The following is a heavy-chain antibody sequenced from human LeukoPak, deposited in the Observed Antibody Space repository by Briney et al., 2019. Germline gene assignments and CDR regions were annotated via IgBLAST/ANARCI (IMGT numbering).Heavy chain of an antibody. V-gene: IGHV3-23*01. CDR2: ISGTSDRT. D-gene: IGHD2-15*01. CDR3: AKEPICGGGSCYSRYFDY. Sequence: GGSLRLSCAASGFSFSSYAMNWVRQAPGKGLEWVSFISGTSDRTYYADSAKGRFTVSRDNSKNTLFLQMNSLRAEDTAVYYCAKEPICGGGSCYSRYFDYWGQGTLVTVSS. CDR1: GFSFSSYA. J-gene: IGHJ4*02.